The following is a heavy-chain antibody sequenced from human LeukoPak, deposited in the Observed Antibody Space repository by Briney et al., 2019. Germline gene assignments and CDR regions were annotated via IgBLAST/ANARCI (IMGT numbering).Heavy chain of an antibody. CDR1: GFTFSSYW. CDR3: ARESSSSSMGYYYYYMDV. D-gene: IGHD6-6*01. Sequence: GGSLRLSCAASGFTFSSYWMSWVRQAPGKGLEWVANIKQDGSEKYYVDSVKGRFTISRDNAKNSLYLQMNSLRAEDTAVYYCARESSSSSMGYYYYYMDVWGKGTTVTVSS. CDR2: IKQDGSEK. J-gene: IGHJ6*03. V-gene: IGHV3-7*01.